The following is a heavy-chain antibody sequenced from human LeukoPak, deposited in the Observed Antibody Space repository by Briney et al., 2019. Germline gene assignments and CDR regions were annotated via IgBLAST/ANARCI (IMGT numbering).Heavy chain of an antibody. D-gene: IGHD7-27*01. Sequence: GGSLRLSCAASGFTLSRYAMHWVRQAPGKGLEWVAFLQSDGNNRYYADSMKGRFTISRDNSKSTLLLQMSSLRAEDTAVYYCAKNWATYYFDYWGQGTLVTVSS. CDR1: GFTLSRYA. CDR3: AKNWATYYFDY. J-gene: IGHJ4*02. V-gene: IGHV3-30*02. CDR2: LQSDGNNR.